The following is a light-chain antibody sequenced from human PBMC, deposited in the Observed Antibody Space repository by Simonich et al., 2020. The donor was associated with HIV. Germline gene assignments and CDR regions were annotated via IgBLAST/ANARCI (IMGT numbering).Light chain of an antibody. V-gene: IGLV6-57*01. CDR3: QSYDSSNVV. CDR1: SGSIASNY. CDR2: ENN. J-gene: IGLJ2*01. Sequence: NFMLTQPHSVSESPGKTVTTSCTRSSGSIASNYVQWYQQRPGSSPTTVIYENNHRPSGVTDRFSGSIDSSSNAASLTISGLKTEDAADYYCQSYDSSNVVFGGGTKLTVL.